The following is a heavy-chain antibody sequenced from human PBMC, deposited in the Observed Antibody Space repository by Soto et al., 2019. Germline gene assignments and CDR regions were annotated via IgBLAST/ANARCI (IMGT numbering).Heavy chain of an antibody. Sequence: QVQLQESGPGLVKPSQTLSLTCTVSGGSISSGNYYWSWIRQPPGKGLEWIGFISYSGSTYYSTSLKSRVTISVDTSKSQFSLKLSLVTAADTSVYYCATMGTPATGLYFFDSWGQGSLVTVSS. V-gene: IGHV4-30-4*01. J-gene: IGHJ4*02. D-gene: IGHD2-15*01. CDR2: ISYSGST. CDR1: GGSISSGNYY. CDR3: ATMGTPATGLYFFDS.